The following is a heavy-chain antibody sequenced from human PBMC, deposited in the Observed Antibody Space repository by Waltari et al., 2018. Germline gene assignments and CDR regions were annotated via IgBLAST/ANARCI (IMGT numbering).Heavy chain of an antibody. CDR3: ARDNRPYYYDSSGYYKRLDY. J-gene: IGHJ4*02. V-gene: IGHV1-69*01. CDR2: IIPIFGTA. CDR1: GGTFSSYA. Sequence: QVQLVQSGAEVKKPGSSVKVSCKASGGTFSSYAISWVRQAPGQGLEWMGGIIPIFGTANYAQKFQGRVTITADESTSTAYMELSSLRSEDTAVYYCARDNRPYYYDSSGYYKRLDYWGQGTLVTVSS. D-gene: IGHD3-22*01.